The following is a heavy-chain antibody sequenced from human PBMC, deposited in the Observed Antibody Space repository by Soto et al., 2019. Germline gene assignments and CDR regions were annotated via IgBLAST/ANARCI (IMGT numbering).Heavy chain of an antibody. CDR3: ARSYYDSSGYYFEGLVC. D-gene: IGHD3-22*01. CDR1: GYTFTSYY. J-gene: IGHJ4*02. Sequence: GAPVKVSCKASGYTFTSYYMHWVRQAPGQGLEWMGIINPSGGSTSYAQKFQGRVTMTRDTSTSTVYMELSSLRSEDTAVYYCARSYYDSSGYYFEGLVCWGQGTLVTVSS. V-gene: IGHV1-46*01. CDR2: INPSGGST.